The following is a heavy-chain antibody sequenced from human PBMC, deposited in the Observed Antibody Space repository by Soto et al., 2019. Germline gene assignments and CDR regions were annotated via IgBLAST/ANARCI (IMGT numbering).Heavy chain of an antibody. D-gene: IGHD2-15*01. CDR3: ARDRGYCSGGSCQVGWFDP. CDR2: IYSGGST. Sequence: GGSLRLSCAASGFTVSSNYMSWVRQAPGKGLEWVSVIYSGGSTYYADSVKGRFTISRDNSKNTLYLQMNSLRAEDTAVYYCARDRGYCSGGSCQVGWFDPCGQGTLVTVSS. CDR1: GFTVSSNY. J-gene: IGHJ5*02. V-gene: IGHV3-66*01.